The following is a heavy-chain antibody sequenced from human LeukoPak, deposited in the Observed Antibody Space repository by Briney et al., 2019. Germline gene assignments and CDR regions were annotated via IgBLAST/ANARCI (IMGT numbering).Heavy chain of an antibody. CDR3: ARVGWELLGWFDP. CDR2: IYYSGST. D-gene: IGHD1-26*01. CDR1: GGSFSGYY. J-gene: IGHJ5*02. V-gene: IGHV4-59*01. Sequence: SETLSLTCAVYGGSFSGYYWSWIRQPPGKGLEWIGYIYYSGSTNYNPSLKSRVTISVDTSKNQFSLKLSSVTAADTAVYYCARVGWELLGWFDPWGQGTLVTVSS.